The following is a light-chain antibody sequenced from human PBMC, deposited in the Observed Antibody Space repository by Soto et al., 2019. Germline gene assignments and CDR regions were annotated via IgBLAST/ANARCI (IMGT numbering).Light chain of an antibody. CDR2: GAS. CDR3: QQYGISGT. J-gene: IGKJ1*01. V-gene: IGKV3-20*01. Sequence: EIVLPLSPSTLSLSPGERSTLSCRASQSVDSTYLTWYQQKPGQAPRLLIYGASGRATGIPDRFSGSGSGTDFTLTISRLEPEDFAVYYCQQYGISGTFGQGTKVDIK. CDR1: QSVDSTY.